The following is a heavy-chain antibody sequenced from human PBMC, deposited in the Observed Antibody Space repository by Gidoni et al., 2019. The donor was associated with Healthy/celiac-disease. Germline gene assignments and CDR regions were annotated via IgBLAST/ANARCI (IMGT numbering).Heavy chain of an antibody. CDR2: ISSSSSTI. Sequence: EGQLVESGGGLVQPGGSLRLSCAASGFTFSSYSMNWVRQAPGKGLEWVSYISSSSSTIYYADSVKGRFTISRDNAKNSLYLQMNSLRAEDTAVYYCARRLGSSWYRGGFDYWGQGTLVTVSS. CDR1: GFTFSSYS. D-gene: IGHD6-13*01. V-gene: IGHV3-48*01. CDR3: ARRLGSSWYRGGFDY. J-gene: IGHJ4*02.